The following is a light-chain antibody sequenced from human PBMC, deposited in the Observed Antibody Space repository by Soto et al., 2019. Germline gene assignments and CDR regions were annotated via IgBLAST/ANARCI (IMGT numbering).Light chain of an antibody. CDR1: NSNIGAGYD. Sequence: QSVLAQPPSVSGAPGQRVTISCTGSNSNIGAGYDVHWYQQLPGTAPKLLIYGNTNRPSGVPDRSSGSRSGTSASLAITGLQSDHDPDYYSHSHARSLNAYVFGTGTKLTVL. CDR2: GNT. CDR3: HSHARSLNAYV. J-gene: IGLJ1*01. V-gene: IGLV1-40*01.